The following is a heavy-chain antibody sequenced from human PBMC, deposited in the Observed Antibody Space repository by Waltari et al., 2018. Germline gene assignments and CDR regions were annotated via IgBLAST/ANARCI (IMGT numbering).Heavy chain of an antibody. J-gene: IGHJ4*02. CDR1: GYTFTSFD. Sequence: VQLVQSGAAVKKPGASVKVSCKASGYTFTSFDINWVRQATGQGLEWMGWMNPNSGYTGYAQKFQGRVTITRNTSISTAYMELSTLRSEDTAVYYCARGNGYDNSGYSAYGPYPDYWGQGTLVTVSS. CDR3: ARGNGYDNSGYSAYGPYPDY. D-gene: IGHD3-22*01. V-gene: IGHV1-8*01. CDR2: MNPNSGYT.